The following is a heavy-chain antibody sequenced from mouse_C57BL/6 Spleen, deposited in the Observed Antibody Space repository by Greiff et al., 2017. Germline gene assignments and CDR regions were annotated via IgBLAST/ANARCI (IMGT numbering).Heavy chain of an antibody. D-gene: IGHD2-1*01. Sequence: QVQLQQSGAELVKPGASVKLSCTASGYTFTSYWMHWVKQRPGQGLEWIGMIHPNSGSTNYNEKFKSKATLTVDKSSSTAYMQLSSLTSEDSAVYYCAIHSYGNYDAMDYWGQGTSVTVSS. V-gene: IGHV1-64*01. J-gene: IGHJ4*01. CDR2: IHPNSGST. CDR3: AIHSYGNYDAMDY. CDR1: GYTFTSYW.